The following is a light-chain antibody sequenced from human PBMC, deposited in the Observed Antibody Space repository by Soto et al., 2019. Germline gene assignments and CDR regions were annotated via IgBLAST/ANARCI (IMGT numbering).Light chain of an antibody. Sequence: EIVVTQSPATLSVSPGERATLSCRASQSVGNNFAWYQQKPGQAPRLLIFATSTRATGVPARFSGSGSGTEFSLTISSLQFEDFAVDYCKQYGDWPLTFGGGAKVEIE. V-gene: IGKV3-15*01. CDR3: KQYGDWPLT. CDR2: ATS. J-gene: IGKJ4*01. CDR1: QSVGNN.